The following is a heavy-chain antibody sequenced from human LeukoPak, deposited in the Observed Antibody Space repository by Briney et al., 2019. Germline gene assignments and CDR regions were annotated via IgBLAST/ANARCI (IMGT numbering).Heavy chain of an antibody. Sequence: GGSLRLSCAASGFTFNSYSMNWVRQAPGKGLEWVSSISSSSSYIYYADSVKGRFTISRDNAKNSLYLQMNSLRAEDTAVYYCASVSVEWFRDYYYGMDVWGQGTTVTVSS. D-gene: IGHD3-3*01. J-gene: IGHJ6*02. CDR3: ASVSVEWFRDYYYGMDV. CDR2: ISSSSSYI. V-gene: IGHV3-21*01. CDR1: GFTFNSYS.